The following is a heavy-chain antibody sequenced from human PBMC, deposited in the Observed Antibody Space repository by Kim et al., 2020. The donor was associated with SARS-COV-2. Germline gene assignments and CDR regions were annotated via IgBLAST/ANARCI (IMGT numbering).Heavy chain of an antibody. D-gene: IGHD2-2*01. V-gene: IGHV3-48*02. CDR1: GFTFSSYS. J-gene: IGHJ6*02. CDR3: ARDKDCSSTSCYLYYYYGMDV. Sequence: GGSLRLSCAASGFTFSSYSMNWVRQAPGKGLEWVSYISSSSSTIYYADSVKGRFTISRDNAKNSLYLQMNSLRDEDTAVYYCARDKDCSSTSCYLYYYYGMDVWGPGTTVTVSS. CDR2: ISSSSSTI.